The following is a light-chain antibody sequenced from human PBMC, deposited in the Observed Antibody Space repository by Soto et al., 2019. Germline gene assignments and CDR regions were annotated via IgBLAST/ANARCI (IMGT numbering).Light chain of an antibody. V-gene: IGKV1-5*01. CDR1: QSISSR. CDR3: QHYGGMWT. CDR2: DAS. J-gene: IGKJ1*01. Sequence: DIQMTQSPSTLSASVGDRVTITCRASQSISSRLAWYQQKPGKAPKVLIYDASSLESGVPSRFSGSGSGTEFILTISGLQPDDFASYYCQHYGGMWTFGQGTKVEMK.